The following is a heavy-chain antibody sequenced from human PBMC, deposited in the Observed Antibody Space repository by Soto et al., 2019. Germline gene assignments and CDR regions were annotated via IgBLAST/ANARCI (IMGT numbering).Heavy chain of an antibody. D-gene: IGHD3-10*01. V-gene: IGHV3-11*01. Sequence: QVQLVQSGGGLVKPGGSLRLSCEASGFNFNDYYMSWIRQAPGKGLEWVSDINSDGTTTHYADSVKGRFTISRDNAKTSLYLQMVSLRFDDTAVYYCSRDAWGGPSCQGTLVTVSS. CDR2: INSDGTTT. J-gene: IGHJ5*02. CDR3: SRDAWGGP. CDR1: GFNFNDYY.